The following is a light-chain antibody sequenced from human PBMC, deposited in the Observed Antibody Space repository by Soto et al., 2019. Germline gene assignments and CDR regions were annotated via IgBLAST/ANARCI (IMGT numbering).Light chain of an antibody. V-gene: IGKV2-28*01. CDR1: QSLLHSNGFQY. J-gene: IGKJ1*01. CDR3: MQPLEAPWT. CDR2: LGF. Sequence: EIVMTQSPPSLSVTPGEPASISCRSSQSLLHSNGFQYLDWYLQKPGQSPQLLIYLGFNRASGVPDRFSGSGSGTDFTLNISRVEAEDVGIYFCMQPLEAPWTFGQGTKVEIK.